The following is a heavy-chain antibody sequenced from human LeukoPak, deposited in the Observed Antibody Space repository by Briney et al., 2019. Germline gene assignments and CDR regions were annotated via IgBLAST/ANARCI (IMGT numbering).Heavy chain of an antibody. V-gene: IGHV4-31*03. CDR3: ARELIFAYSYGFFDY. Sequence: SETLSLTCTVSGGSISSGGYYWSWIRQHPGKGLEWIGYIYYSGSTYYNPSLKSRVTISVDTSKNQFSLKLSAVTAGDTAVYYCARELIFAYSYGFFDYWGQGTLVTVSS. D-gene: IGHD5-18*01. CDR2: IYYSGST. CDR1: GGSISSGGYY. J-gene: IGHJ4*02.